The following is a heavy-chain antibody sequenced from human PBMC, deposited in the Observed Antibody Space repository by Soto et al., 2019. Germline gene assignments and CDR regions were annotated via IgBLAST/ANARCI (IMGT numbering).Heavy chain of an antibody. CDR1: GFTFSSYW. D-gene: IGHD3-9*01. CDR2: IKQDASEK. J-gene: IGHJ4*02. V-gene: IGHV3-7*01. Sequence: EVQLVESGGGLVQPGGSLRLSCAASGFTFSSYWMSWVRQAPGKGLEWVANIKQDASEKYYVDSVKGRFTISRDNAKNSLYLQMNSLRAEDTAVYYCARDPGVLRYFDWLDDYWGQGTLVTVSS. CDR3: ARDPGVLRYFDWLDDY.